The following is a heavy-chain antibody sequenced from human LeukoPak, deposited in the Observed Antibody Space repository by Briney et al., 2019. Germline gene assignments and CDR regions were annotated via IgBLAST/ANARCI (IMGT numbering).Heavy chain of an antibody. CDR2: ISAYNGNT. V-gene: IGHV1-18*01. CDR3: ASVNSIAARRATDY. Sequence: ASVKVSCKASGYTFTSYGISWVRQAPGQGLEWMGWISAYNGNTNYAQKLQGRVTMTTDTSTSTAYMELRSLRSDDTAVYSCASVNSIAARRATDYWGQETLVTVSS. CDR1: GYTFTSYG. J-gene: IGHJ4*02. D-gene: IGHD6-6*01.